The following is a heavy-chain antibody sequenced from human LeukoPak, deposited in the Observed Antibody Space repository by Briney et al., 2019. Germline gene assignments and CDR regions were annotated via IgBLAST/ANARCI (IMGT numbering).Heavy chain of an antibody. V-gene: IGHV4-34*01. Sequence: PSETLSLTCAVYGGSFSGYYWSWIRQPPGKGLEWIGEINHSGSTNYNPSLKSRVTISVDTSKNQFSLELSSVTAADTAVYYCARGGGSYWGQGTLVTVSS. D-gene: IGHD3-16*01. CDR1: GGSFSGYY. CDR2: INHSGST. CDR3: ARGGGSY. J-gene: IGHJ4*02.